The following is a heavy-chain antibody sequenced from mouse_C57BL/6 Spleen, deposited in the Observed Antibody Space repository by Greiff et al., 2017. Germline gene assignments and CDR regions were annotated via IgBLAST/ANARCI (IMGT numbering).Heavy chain of an antibody. Sequence: QVQLQQPGAELVMPGASVKLSCKASGYTFTSYWMHWVKQRPGQGLEWIGEIDPSDSYTNYNQKFKGKSTLTVDKSSSTAYMQLSSLTSEDSAVYYCARRGSYGYFDVWGTGTTGTVSS. V-gene: IGHV1-69*01. CDR3: ARRGSYGYFDV. J-gene: IGHJ1*03. CDR1: GYTFTSYW. CDR2: IDPSDSYT. D-gene: IGHD1-1*01.